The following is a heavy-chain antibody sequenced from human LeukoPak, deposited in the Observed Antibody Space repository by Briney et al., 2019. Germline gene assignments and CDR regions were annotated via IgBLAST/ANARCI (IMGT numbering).Heavy chain of an antibody. CDR1: GFTFSSYE. CDR3: ASTPDKVAYYFDY. Sequence: PGGSLRLSCAASGFTFSSYEMNWVRQAPGKGLEWVSYISSSGSTIYYADSVKGRFTISRDNAKNSLYLQMNSLRAEDTAVYYCASTPDKVAYYFDYWGQGTLVTVSS. V-gene: IGHV3-48*03. CDR2: ISSSGSTI. J-gene: IGHJ4*02. D-gene: IGHD1-14*01.